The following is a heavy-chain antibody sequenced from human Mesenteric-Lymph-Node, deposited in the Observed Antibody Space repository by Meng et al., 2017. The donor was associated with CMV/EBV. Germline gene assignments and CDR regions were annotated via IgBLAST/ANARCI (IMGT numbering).Heavy chain of an antibody. D-gene: IGHD2-15*01. Sequence: GESLKISCAVSGFTFDSYWMSWVRQAPGKGLEWVANIKQDGSIKYYVDSVKGRFTISRDSAKNSLYLQLNSLRAEDTAVYYCARDGVVVVGAIYYYGMDVWGQGTTVTVSS. CDR3: ARDGVVVVGAIYYYGMDV. CDR1: GFTFDSYW. V-gene: IGHV3-7*01. CDR2: IKQDGSIK. J-gene: IGHJ6*02.